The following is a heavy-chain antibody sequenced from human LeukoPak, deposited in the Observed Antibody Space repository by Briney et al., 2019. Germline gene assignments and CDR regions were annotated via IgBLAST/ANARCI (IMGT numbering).Heavy chain of an antibody. J-gene: IGHJ4*02. CDR1: GDTFTGYY. D-gene: IGHD3-10*01. V-gene: IGHV1-2*02. CDR2: INPNSGGT. Sequence: ASVTVSCTASGDTFTGYYMHWVRQAPGQGLEWMGWINPNSGGTNYAQKFQGRVTMTRDTSISTAYMELSRLRSDDTAVYYCARGGYYGSGSYERNDYWGQGTLVTVSS. CDR3: ARGGYYGSGSYERNDY.